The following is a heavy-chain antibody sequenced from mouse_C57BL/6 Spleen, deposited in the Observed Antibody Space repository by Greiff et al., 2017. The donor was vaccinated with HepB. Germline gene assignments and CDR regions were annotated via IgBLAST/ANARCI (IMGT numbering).Heavy chain of an antibody. CDR3: ARREGYLFDY. CDR1: GYTFTSYW. Sequence: QVQLQQPGAELVRPGSSVKLSCKASGYTFTSYWMHWVKQRPIQGLEWIGNIDPSDSDTHYNQKFKDKATLTVDKSSSTAYMQLSSLTSEDSAVYYCARREGYLFDYWGQGTTLTVSS. CDR2: IDPSDSDT. J-gene: IGHJ2*01. V-gene: IGHV1-52*01. D-gene: IGHD3-1*01.